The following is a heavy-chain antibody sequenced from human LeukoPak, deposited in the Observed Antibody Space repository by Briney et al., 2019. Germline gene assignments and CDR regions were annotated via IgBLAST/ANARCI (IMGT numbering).Heavy chain of an antibody. CDR2: ISTSSHI. Sequence: PGGSLRLSCTASGFTFSFYMMNWVRQAPGKGLEWVSSISTSSHICYEDSLKGWFTVSRDNAKSSLYLQMNNLTAEDTAVYYCARDDNWNDKPFDLWGQGTLVTVSS. CDR3: ARDDNWNDKPFDL. CDR1: GFTFSFYM. V-gene: IGHV3-21*01. J-gene: IGHJ4*02. D-gene: IGHD1-20*01.